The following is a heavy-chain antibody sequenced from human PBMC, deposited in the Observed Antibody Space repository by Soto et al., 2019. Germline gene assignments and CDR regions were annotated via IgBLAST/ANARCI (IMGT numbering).Heavy chain of an antibody. CDR1: GGSFSGYY. D-gene: IGHD4-4*01. V-gene: IGHV4-34*01. CDR2: INHSGST. J-gene: IGHJ5*02. Sequence: QVQLQQWGAGLLKPSETLSLTCAVYGGSFSGYYWSWIRQPPGKGLEWIGEINHSGSTNYNPFLKSRVTISVDTSKNQFSLKLSSVTAADTAVYYCARKPMTTVLTHYGFDPWGQGTLVTVSS. CDR3: ARKPMTTVLTHYGFDP.